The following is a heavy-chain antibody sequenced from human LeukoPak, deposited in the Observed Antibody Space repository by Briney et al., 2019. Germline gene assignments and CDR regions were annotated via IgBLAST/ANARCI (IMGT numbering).Heavy chain of an antibody. V-gene: IGHV4-59*08. CDR1: GGSISSYY. Sequence: SETLSLTCTVSGGSISSYYWSWIRQPPGKGLEWIGYIYYSGSTNYNPSLKSRVTTSVDTSKNQFSLKLSSVTAADTAVYYCASWISVTYHAFDIWGQGTMVTVSS. D-gene: IGHD2-2*03. CDR2: IYYSGST. CDR3: ASWISVTYHAFDI. J-gene: IGHJ3*02.